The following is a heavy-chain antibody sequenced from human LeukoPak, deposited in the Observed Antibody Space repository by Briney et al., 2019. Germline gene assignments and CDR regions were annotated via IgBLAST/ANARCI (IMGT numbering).Heavy chain of an antibody. Sequence: ASVKVSCKAFGYTFTSNYMHWVRQAPGQGPEWMGVISPRGGSTTYAQKFQGRVTITADKSTSTAYMELSSLRSEDTAVYYCARGVVGTRGYSGYDYYNWFDPWGQGTLVTVSS. J-gene: IGHJ5*02. CDR3: ARGVVGTRGYSGYDYYNWFDP. D-gene: IGHD5-12*01. CDR2: ISPRGGST. CDR1: GYTFTSNY. V-gene: IGHV1-46*01.